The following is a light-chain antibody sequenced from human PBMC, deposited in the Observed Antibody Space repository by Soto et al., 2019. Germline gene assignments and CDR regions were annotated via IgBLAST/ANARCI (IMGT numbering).Light chain of an antibody. CDR3: SSYTSSSTHYV. CDR1: SSDVGGYNY. Sequence: QSVLTQPASVSGSPGQSITISCTGTSSDVGGYNYVSWYQQHPGKAPKLMIYEVSNRPSGVSNRFSGSKSGNTASLTISGLQAEDEADYYCSSYTSSSTHYVFGTGTKVTGL. V-gene: IGLV2-14*01. CDR2: EVS. J-gene: IGLJ1*01.